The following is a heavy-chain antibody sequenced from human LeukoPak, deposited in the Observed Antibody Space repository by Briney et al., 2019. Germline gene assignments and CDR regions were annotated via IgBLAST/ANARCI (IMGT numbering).Heavy chain of an antibody. CDR3: ATTAATRKAVY. CDR1: GFTVSSNY. Sequence: GGSLRLSCAASGFTVSSNYMSWVRQAPGKGLEWVSVIFSGGRTYNADSVKGRFTISRDSSKNTLYLQMNSLRAEDTAVYYCATTAATRKAVYWGQGTLVAVSS. D-gene: IGHD6-25*01. J-gene: IGHJ4*02. CDR2: IFSGGRT. V-gene: IGHV3-53*01.